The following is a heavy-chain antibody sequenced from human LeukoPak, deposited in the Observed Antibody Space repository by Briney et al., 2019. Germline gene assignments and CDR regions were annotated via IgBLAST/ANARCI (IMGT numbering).Heavy chain of an antibody. CDR3: ARLSWRACTGGFQH. CDR1: GDSITGSDYY. Sequence: SETLSLTCTVSGDSITGSDYYWSWIRQPPGKGLEWIGYIYYSGNAYYNPSLKSRVIISVDMSKNQFSLKVNSVTATDTAVYYCARLSWRACTGGFQHWGQGTLVTVSS. CDR2: IYYSGNA. V-gene: IGHV4-30-4*01. J-gene: IGHJ1*01. D-gene: IGHD2-8*02.